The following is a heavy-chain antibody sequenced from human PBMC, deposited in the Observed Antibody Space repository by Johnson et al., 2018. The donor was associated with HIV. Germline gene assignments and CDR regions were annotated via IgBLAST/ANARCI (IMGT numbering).Heavy chain of an antibody. V-gene: IGHV3-30-3*01. Sequence: VQLVESGGGVVQPGRSLRLSCAASGFTFSSYAMHWVRQAPGKGLEWVSVISYDGSTKYYADSAQGRSTTSRDNSNNTLYLQMKSLRAEDTAVYYCARVQLNLGNLLWFGELNTPRAFDIWGQGTMVTVSS. D-gene: IGHD3-10*01. CDR1: GFTFSSYA. J-gene: IGHJ3*02. CDR3: ARVQLNLGNLLWFGELNTPRAFDI. CDR2: ISYDGSTK.